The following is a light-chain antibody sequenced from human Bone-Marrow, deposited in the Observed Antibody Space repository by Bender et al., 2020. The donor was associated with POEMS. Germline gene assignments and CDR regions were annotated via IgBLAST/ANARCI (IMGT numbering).Light chain of an antibody. CDR1: SSNTGSGYD. CDR2: GYN. J-gene: IGLJ2*01. V-gene: IGLV1-40*01. CDR3: SSFAGKYTVV. Sequence: QSVLTQPPSVSGAPGQRVTISCTGSSSNTGSGYDINWYQHLPGTAPKLLIYGYNNRPSGVPDRFSGSKSGTSASLAITGLQAEDEGDYYCSSFAGKYTVVFGGGTKVTVL.